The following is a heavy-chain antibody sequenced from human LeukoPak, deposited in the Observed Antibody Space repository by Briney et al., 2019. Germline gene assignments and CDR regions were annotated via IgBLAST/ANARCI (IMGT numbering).Heavy chain of an antibody. CDR3: ARHNSGITITMVRGVTLYGMDV. V-gene: IGHV4-39*01. CDR2: IYYSGST. Sequence: PSETLSLTCTVSGGSISSSSYYWGWIRQPPGKGLEWIGSIYYSGSTYYNPSLKSRVTISVDTSKNQFSLKLSSVTAADTAVYYCARHNSGITITMVRGVTLYGMDVWGQGTTVTVSS. CDR1: GGSISSSSYY. J-gene: IGHJ6*02. D-gene: IGHD3-10*01.